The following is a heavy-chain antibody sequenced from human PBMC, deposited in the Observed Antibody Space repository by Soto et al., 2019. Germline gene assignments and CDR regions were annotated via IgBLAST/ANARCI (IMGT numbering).Heavy chain of an antibody. J-gene: IGHJ6*01. Sequence: PSETLSLTCAVSVYCIGRWYHWCGIRHPPGKGLECIGNIYHSGTTYYYPSLESRVTISVYTSNNQFSLKLNSVTAADTAVYYCARAFYGDYEAYYYGTDVRGEGHTVNVSS. D-gene: IGHD4-17*01. CDR1: VYCIGRWYH. V-gene: IGHV4-38-2*01. CDR2: IYHSGTT. CDR3: ARAFYGDYEAYYYGTDV.